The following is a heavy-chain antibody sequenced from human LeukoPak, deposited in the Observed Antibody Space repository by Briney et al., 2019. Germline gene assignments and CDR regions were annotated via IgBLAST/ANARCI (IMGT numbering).Heavy chain of an antibody. J-gene: IGHJ3*02. CDR2: IYYSGST. Sequence: SEILSLTCTVSGGSISSYYWSWIRQPPGKGLEWIGYIYYSGSTNYNPSLKSRVTISVDTSKNQFSLKLSSVTAADTAVYYCARELGGNSLAFDIWGQGTMVTVSS. CDR3: ARELGGNSLAFDI. CDR1: GGSISSYY. V-gene: IGHV4-59*01. D-gene: IGHD4-23*01.